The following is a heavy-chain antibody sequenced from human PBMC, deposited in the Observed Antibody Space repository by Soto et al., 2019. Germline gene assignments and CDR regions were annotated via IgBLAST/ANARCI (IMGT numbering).Heavy chain of an antibody. V-gene: IGHV4-39*01. Sequence: SETLSLTCTVSGGSISSSSYYWGWIRQPPGKGLEWIGSIYYSGSTYYNPSLKSRVTISVDTSKNQFSLKLSSVTAADTAVYYCARHTPAISISDHWGQGSLVTGSS. CDR1: GGSISSSSYY. CDR2: IYYSGST. J-gene: IGHJ4*02. CDR3: ARHTPAISISDH. D-gene: IGHD2-15*01.